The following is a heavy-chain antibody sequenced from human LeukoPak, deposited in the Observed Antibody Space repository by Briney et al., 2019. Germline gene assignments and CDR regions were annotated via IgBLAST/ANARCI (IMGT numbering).Heavy chain of an antibody. CDR1: GYTFTNYH. CDR3: ARDRGVPGPGNALDI. CDR2: VKPKSGDS. V-gene: IGHV1-2*06. J-gene: IGHJ3*02. Sequence: ASVRVSCKASGYTFTNYHMHWVRQAPGQGLEWLGLVKPKSGDSDFVQKFRGRVTGTTDVATTTIHMELSNLRSDDTAVYYCARDRGVPGPGNALDIWGQGTMVTVSS. D-gene: IGHD2-8*01.